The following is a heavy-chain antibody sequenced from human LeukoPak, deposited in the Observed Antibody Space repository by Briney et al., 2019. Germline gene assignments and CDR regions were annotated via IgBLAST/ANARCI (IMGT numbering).Heavy chain of an antibody. CDR2: ISAYNGNT. CDR3: ARDPNRYAAAHAFGY. J-gene: IGHJ4*02. V-gene: IGHV1-18*01. Sequence: ASVTVSCKSSGYTFTSYAISWVRQAPGQGLEWMGWISAYNGNTNYAQKFQGRVTMTTDTSTSTAYMDLRSLRSDDTAVHYCARDPNRYAAAHAFGYWGQGTLVTVSP. D-gene: IGHD6-13*01. CDR1: GYTFTSYA.